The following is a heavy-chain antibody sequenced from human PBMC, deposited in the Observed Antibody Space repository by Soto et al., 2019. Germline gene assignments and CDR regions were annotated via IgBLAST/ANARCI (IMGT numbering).Heavy chain of an antibody. Sequence: ASVKVSCKASGFTFTSSAVQWVRQARGQRLEWIGWIVVGSGNTNYAQKFQERVTITRDMSTSTAYMELSSLRSEDTAVYYCAADPNYYDSSGYYYNYYYYGMDVWGQGTTVTVSS. CDR3: AADPNYYDSSGYYYNYYYYGMDV. V-gene: IGHV1-58*01. CDR2: IVVGSGNT. CDR1: GFTFTSSA. D-gene: IGHD3-22*01. J-gene: IGHJ6*02.